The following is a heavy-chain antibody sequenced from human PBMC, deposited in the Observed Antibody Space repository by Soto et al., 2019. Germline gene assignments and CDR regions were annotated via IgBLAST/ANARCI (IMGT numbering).Heavy chain of an antibody. J-gene: IGHJ4*02. V-gene: IGHV4-61*01. CDR2: IYYSGTT. CDR1: GCSVRSGSYY. D-gene: IGHD4-17*01. CDR3: ARVEDYGDYFDY. Sequence: SETLSLTCTFSGCSVRSGSYYWSWIRQPPGKGLEWIGYIYYSGTTNYNPSLKSRVTISVDTSKNQFSLKLSSVTAADTAVYYCARVEDYGDYFDYWGQGTLVTVSS.